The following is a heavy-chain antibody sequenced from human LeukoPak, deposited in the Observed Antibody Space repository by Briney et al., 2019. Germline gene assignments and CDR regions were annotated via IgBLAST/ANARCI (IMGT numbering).Heavy chain of an antibody. Sequence: PSETLSLTCTVSGASISSYYWRWIRQPPGKGLEWIGYIYYSGSTNYNPSLQSRVTISVDTSRNQFSLKLTSVTAADTAVYYCARDGTSGYFPWYFDLWGRGTLVTASS. J-gene: IGHJ2*01. D-gene: IGHD3-22*01. CDR1: GASISSYY. CDR3: ARDGTSGYFPWYFDL. CDR2: IYYSGST. V-gene: IGHV4-59*01.